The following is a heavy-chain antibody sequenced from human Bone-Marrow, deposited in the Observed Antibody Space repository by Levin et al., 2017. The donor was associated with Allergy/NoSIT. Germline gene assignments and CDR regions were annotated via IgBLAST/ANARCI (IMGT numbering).Heavy chain of an antibody. CDR1: GFTFSSYA. J-gene: IGHJ4*02. CDR3: AKATTTGSTVLGGSHNDY. V-gene: IGHV3-23*01. CDR2: ITASGTGT. D-gene: IGHD1-7*01. Sequence: GGSLRLSCLSTGFTFSSYAMNWVRQTPEKGLEWVSAITASGTGTYYADSVEGRFTISRDNSKNTLYLQMNSLRAEDTALYYCAKATTTGSTVLGGSHNDYWGQGTLVTVSS.